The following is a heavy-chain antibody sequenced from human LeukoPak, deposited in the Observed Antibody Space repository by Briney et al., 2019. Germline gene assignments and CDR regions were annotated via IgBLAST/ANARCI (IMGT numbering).Heavy chain of an antibody. V-gene: IGHV3-33*01. D-gene: IGHD4-17*01. CDR1: GFTFSGYG. CDR3: ARERYGDFGFDY. CDR2: IWYDGSDK. Sequence: PGGSLRLSCEASGFTFSGYGMHWVRQAPGKGLEWVAVIWYDGSDKYYADSVKGRFTISRDNSKNTLYLQMNSLRAEDTAVYYCARERYGDFGFDYWGQGTLVTVSS. J-gene: IGHJ4*02.